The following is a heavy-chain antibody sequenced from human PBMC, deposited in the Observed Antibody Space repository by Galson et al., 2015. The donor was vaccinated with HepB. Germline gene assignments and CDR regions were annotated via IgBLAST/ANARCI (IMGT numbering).Heavy chain of an antibody. V-gene: IGHV3-64D*06. CDR2: ILSNGIAT. D-gene: IGHD1-7*01. CDR3: LITPRNWNYGNP. CDR1: GFTFSNYP. Sequence: SLRLSCAASGFTFSNYPMHWVRQPPGKGLEYVSAILSNGIATFYADSVKGRFTISRDNSKNTLYLQMNSLRPEDTAIYYCLITPRNWNYGNPWCQGTLVTVSS. J-gene: IGHJ5*02.